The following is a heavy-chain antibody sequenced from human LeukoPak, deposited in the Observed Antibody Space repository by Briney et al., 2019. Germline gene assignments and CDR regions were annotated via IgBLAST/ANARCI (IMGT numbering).Heavy chain of an antibody. D-gene: IGHD3-9*01. J-gene: IGHJ4*02. CDR3: AKGMYYDILSGYVLDY. CDR1: GFTFDNSA. V-gene: IGHV3-23*01. Sequence: GGSLSLTCAASGFTFDNSAMTWVRQAPGKGLEWVSGISSGGGSTYYADSVKGRFTISRDNSKTTMYLQMNSLRVEDTALYYCAKGMYYDILSGYVLDYWGQGTLVTVSS. CDR2: ISSGGGST.